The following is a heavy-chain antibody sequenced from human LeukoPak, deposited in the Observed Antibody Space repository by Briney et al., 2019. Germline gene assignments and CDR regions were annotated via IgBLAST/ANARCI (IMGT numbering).Heavy chain of an antibody. V-gene: IGHV3-30*02. Sequence: GGSLRLSCAASGFTFSSYGMHWVRQAPGKGLEWVAFIRYDGSNKYYADSVKGRFTISRDNSKNTLYLQMNSLRAEDTAVYYCARDPFGWNWFDPWGQGTLVTVSS. CDR2: IRYDGSNK. CDR3: ARDPFGWNWFDP. D-gene: IGHD3-3*01. J-gene: IGHJ5*02. CDR1: GFTFSSYG.